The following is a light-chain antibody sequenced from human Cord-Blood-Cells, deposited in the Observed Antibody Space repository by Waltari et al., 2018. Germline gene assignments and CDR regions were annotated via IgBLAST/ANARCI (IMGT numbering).Light chain of an antibody. CDR1: QDISND. CDR2: DAS. J-gene: IGKJ2*01. CDR3: QQYDNLPPYT. Sequence: DMQMKQSPSSLSASVGDRVTITCQASQDISNDLNWYQQKPGKAPKLLIYDASNLETGVPSRFRRSGSGTDFTITISSLQPEYIATYYCQQYDNLPPYTFGQGTKLELK. V-gene: IGKV1-33*01.